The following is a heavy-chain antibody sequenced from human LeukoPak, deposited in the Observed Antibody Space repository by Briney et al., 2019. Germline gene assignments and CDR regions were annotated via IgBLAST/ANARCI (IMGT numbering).Heavy chain of an antibody. CDR3: ARSDYDFWSGYPSGNYYMDV. D-gene: IGHD3-3*01. J-gene: IGHJ6*03. CDR2: IIPIFGTA. CDR1: GGTFSSYA. V-gene: IGHV1-69*06. Sequence: SVKVSYKASGGTFSSYAISWVRQAPGQGLEWMGGIIPIFGTANYAQKFQGRVTITADKSTSTAYMELSSLRSEDTAVYYCARSDYDFWSGYPSGNYYMDVWGKGTTVTVSS.